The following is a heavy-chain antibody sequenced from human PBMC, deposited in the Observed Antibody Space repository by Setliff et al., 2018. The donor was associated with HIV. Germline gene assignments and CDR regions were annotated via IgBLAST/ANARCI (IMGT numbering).Heavy chain of an antibody. CDR2: INIRSGNT. J-gene: IGHJ4*02. CDR1: GYSFTTSG. CDR3: ARDEPNNTEAAPAY. Sequence: GASVKVSCKASGYSFTTSGVSWVRQAPGQGLEWMGWINIRSGNTNYAQNFQGRVTMTTDTSTSTAYMGLRSLRSDDTAVYYCARDEPNNTEAAPAYWGQGTLVTVSS. V-gene: IGHV1-18*01. D-gene: IGHD6-6*01.